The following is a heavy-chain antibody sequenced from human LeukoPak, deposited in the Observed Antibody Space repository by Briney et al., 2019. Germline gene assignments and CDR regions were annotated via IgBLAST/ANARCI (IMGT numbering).Heavy chain of an antibody. CDR1: GYTFTSYG. J-gene: IGHJ6*03. Sequence: ASVTVSCKASGYTFTSYGISWVRQAPGQGVEGMGWISAYNGNTNYAQKLQGRVTMTTDTSTSTAYMELRSLRSDDTAVYYCASGHCSSTSCYLYYYMDVWGKGTTVTVSS. V-gene: IGHV1-18*01. CDR2: ISAYNGNT. D-gene: IGHD2-2*03. CDR3: ASGHCSSTSCYLYYYMDV.